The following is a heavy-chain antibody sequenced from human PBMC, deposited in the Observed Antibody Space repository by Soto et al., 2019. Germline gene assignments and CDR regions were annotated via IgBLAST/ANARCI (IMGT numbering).Heavy chain of an antibody. CDR1: GYSFTNYW. D-gene: IGHD2-2*01. Sequence: GESLKISCKGSGYSFTNYWIGWVRQTPGKGLEWMGIIYPGDSDTRYSPSFQGQVTTPVDKSISPAYLQWSSLKASDTTMYYWARLWRYCISATCYADNWGQGTLVTVSS. V-gene: IGHV5-51*01. CDR3: ARLWRYCISATCYADN. J-gene: IGHJ4*02. CDR2: IYPGDSDT.